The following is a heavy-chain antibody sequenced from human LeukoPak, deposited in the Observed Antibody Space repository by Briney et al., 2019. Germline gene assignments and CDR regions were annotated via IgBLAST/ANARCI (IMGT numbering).Heavy chain of an antibody. J-gene: IGHJ4*02. V-gene: IGHV3-23*01. D-gene: IGHD3-10*01. CDR1: GFTFSSYA. CDR3: AKDGYYGSGYDYFDY. CDR2: ISGSGGST. Sequence: GGSLRLSCAASGFTFSSYAMSWVRQAPGKGLEWVSAISGSGGSTYYADSVKGRFTISRDNSKNTLYLQMNSLRAEDTAVYYCAKDGYYGSGYDYFDYWGQGTLVTVSS.